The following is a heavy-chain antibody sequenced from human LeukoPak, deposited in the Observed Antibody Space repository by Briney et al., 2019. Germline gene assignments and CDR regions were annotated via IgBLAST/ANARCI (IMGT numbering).Heavy chain of an antibody. J-gene: IGHJ4*02. D-gene: IGHD6-13*01. CDR2: IYYSGST. CDR1: GGSISSYY. V-gene: IGHV4-4*08. Sequence: SETLSLTCTVSGGSISSYYWSWIRQPPGKGLEWIGYIYYSGSTNYNPSLKSRVTISVDTSKNQFSLMLSSVTAADTAVYYCARDDVGIAAAGGIYWGQGTLVTVSS. CDR3: ARDDVGIAAAGGIY.